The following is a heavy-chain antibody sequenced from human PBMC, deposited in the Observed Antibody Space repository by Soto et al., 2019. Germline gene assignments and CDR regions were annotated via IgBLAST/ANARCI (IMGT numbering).Heavy chain of an antibody. CDR1: GYTLTELS. V-gene: IGHV1-24*01. D-gene: IGHD6-6*01. CDR3: ATDLIAARPPYYYYGMDV. CDR2: FDPEDGET. Sequence: ASVKVSCTVSGYTLTELSMHWVRQAPGKGLEWMGGFDPEDGETIYAQKFQGRVTMTEDTSTDTAYMELSSLRSEDTAVYYCATDLIAARPPYYYYGMDVWGQGTTVTVSS. J-gene: IGHJ6*02.